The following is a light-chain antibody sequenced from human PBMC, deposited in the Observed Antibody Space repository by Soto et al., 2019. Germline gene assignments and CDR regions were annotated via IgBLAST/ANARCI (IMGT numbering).Light chain of an antibody. CDR2: GVS. J-gene: IGKJ1*01. Sequence: EIELTQSPGTLSLSPGERATLSCRASQRLASNYLAWYQQRPGQAPRLLLYGVSSRATGIPDRFSGSGSGTDFSLTISSLQSEDFAVYYCQQYDYWPRTFGQGTKVDNK. V-gene: IGKV3-20*01. CDR3: QQYDYWPRT. CDR1: QRLASNY.